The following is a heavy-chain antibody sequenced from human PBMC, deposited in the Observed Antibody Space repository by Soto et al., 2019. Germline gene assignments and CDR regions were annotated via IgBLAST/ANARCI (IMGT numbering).Heavy chain of an antibody. CDR1: GYSFTSYW. CDR2: IYPGDSDT. CDR3: AKALTYYDILTGYHDAFDI. J-gene: IGHJ3*02. Sequence: GESLKISCKGSGYSFTSYWIGWVRQMPGKGLEWMGIIYPGDSDTRYSPSFQGQVTISADKSISTAYLQWSSLKASDTAMYYCAKALTYYDILTGYHDAFDIWGQGTMVTVSS. D-gene: IGHD3-9*01. V-gene: IGHV5-51*01.